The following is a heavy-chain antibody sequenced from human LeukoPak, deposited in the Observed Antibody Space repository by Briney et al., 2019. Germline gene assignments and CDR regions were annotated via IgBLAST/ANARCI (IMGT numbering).Heavy chain of an antibody. CDR1: GYTFTGYY. CDR2: INPNSGGT. Sequence: ASVKVSCKASGYTFTGYYMHWVRQAPGQGLEWMGWINPNSGGTNYAQKFQGRVTMTRDTSISTAYMELSRLRSDDTAVYYCARVRSGSGSYYMGSFDYWGQGTLVTVSS. V-gene: IGHV1-2*02. CDR3: ARVRSGSGSYYMGSFDY. J-gene: IGHJ4*02. D-gene: IGHD3-10*01.